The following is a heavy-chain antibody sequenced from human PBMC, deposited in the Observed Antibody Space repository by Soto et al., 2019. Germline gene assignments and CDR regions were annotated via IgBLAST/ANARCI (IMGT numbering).Heavy chain of an antibody. V-gene: IGHV3-9*01. CDR1: GFTFDDYA. CDR2: ISWNSGSI. J-gene: IGHJ6*02. Sequence: EVQLVESGGGLVQPGRSLRLSCAASGFTFDDYAMHWVRQAPGKGLEWVSGISWNSGSIGYADSVKGRFTISRDNAKNSLYLQMNSLRAEDTALYYCAKSEVSSGWSNGMDVWGQGTTVTVSS. CDR3: AKSEVSSGWSNGMDV. D-gene: IGHD6-19*01.